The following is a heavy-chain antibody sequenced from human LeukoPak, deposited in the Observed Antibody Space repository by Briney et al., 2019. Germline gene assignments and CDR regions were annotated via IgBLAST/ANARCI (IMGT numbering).Heavy chain of an antibody. CDR2: INSDGSRT. V-gene: IGHV3-74*01. D-gene: IGHD5-18*01. J-gene: IGHJ4*02. CDR1: GFTFSDYW. CDR3: ARVITGSTYGQFDY. Sequence: GGSLRLSCTASGFTFSDYWMHWVRQAPGKGLVWVSRINSDGSRTNYADCVKGRFTISRDNAKNTVFLQMNSLRAEDAVVYYCARVITGSTYGQFDYWGQGALATVSS.